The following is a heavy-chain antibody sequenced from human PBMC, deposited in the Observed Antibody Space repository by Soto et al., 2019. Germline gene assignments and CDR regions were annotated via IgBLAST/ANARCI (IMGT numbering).Heavy chain of an antibody. CDR2: IYHSGST. D-gene: IGHD3-16*02. CDR1: GCSISSGVYS. CDR3: ARGSYYFDD. J-gene: IGHJ4*02. Sequence: QLQLQESGSGLVKPSQTLSLTCAVSGCSISSGVYSWSWIRQPPGKALEWIGYIYHSGSTYYNPSRKRRVTISVDRSKNQFSLNLISVTAADTAVYYCARGSYYFDDWVPGTLVTVSS. V-gene: IGHV4-30-2*01.